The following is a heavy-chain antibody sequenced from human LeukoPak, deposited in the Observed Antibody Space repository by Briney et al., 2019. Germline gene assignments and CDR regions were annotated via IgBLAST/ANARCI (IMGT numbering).Heavy chain of an antibody. CDR2: IYSGGTT. Sequence: GGSLRLSCAASGFTISSTYMTWVRQAPGKGLEWVSVIYSGGTTYYADSVKGRFTISRDNSKNTLYLQMNSLRAEDTAVYYCASTRGTYSGYEDFDYWGQGTLVTVSS. D-gene: IGHD5-12*01. CDR1: GFTISSTY. CDR3: ASTRGTYSGYEDFDY. V-gene: IGHV3-53*01. J-gene: IGHJ4*02.